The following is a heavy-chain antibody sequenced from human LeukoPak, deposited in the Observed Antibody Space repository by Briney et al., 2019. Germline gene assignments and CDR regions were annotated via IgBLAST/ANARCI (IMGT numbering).Heavy chain of an antibody. D-gene: IGHD3-22*01. CDR3: ARQVRDSSPGLYFDY. CDR1: GGSISSSTYY. CDR2: IYYGGST. J-gene: IGHJ4*02. V-gene: IGHV4-39*01. Sequence: PSETLSLTCTVSGGSISSSTYYWGWIRQPPGKGLEWIGHIYYGGSTYYNPSLKSRVTISVDTSKNQFSLKLSSVTAADTAVYYCARQVRDSSPGLYFDYWGQETLVTVSS.